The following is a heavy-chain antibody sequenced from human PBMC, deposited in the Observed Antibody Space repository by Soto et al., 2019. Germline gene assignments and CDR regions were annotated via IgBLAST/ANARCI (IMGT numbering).Heavy chain of an antibody. CDR1: GYTFTSYG. V-gene: IGHV1-18*04. CDR2: ISAYNGNT. Sequence: GASVKVSCKASGYTFTSYGISWVRQAPGQGLEWMGWISAYNGNTNYAQKLQGRVTMTTDTSTSTAYMELRSLRSDDTAVYYCASQYYYGSGSTVYYFDYWGQGTLVTVSS. CDR3: ASQYYYGSGSTVYYFDY. J-gene: IGHJ4*02. D-gene: IGHD3-10*01.